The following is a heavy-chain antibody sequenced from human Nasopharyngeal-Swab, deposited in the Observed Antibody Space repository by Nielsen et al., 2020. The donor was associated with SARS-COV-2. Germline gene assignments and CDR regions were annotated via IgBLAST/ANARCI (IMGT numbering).Heavy chain of an antibody. CDR2: IKQDGSEK. V-gene: IGHV3-7*01. CDR3: AREAPIGYCSSTSCYTGNAFDI. J-gene: IGHJ3*02. CDR1: GFTFSSYW. D-gene: IGHD2-2*02. Sequence: GGSLRLSCAASGFTFSSYWMSWVRQAPGKVLEWVANIKQDGSEKYYVDSVKGRFTISRDNAKNSLYLQMNSLRAEDTAVYYCAREAPIGYCSSTSCYTGNAFDIWGQGTMVTVSS.